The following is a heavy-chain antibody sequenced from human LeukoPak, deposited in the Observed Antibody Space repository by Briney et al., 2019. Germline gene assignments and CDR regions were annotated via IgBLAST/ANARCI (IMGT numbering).Heavy chain of an antibody. Sequence: PGGSLRLSCAASGFTFSSYWMSWVRQAPGKGLEWVANIKQDGSEKYYVDSVKGRFTISRDNAKNSLYLQMNSLRSEDTAVYYCARVVGLTGYSSSWYSGYYYYMDVWGKGTTVTVSS. D-gene: IGHD6-13*01. V-gene: IGHV3-7*03. CDR3: ARVVGLTGYSSSWYSGYYYYMDV. CDR2: IKQDGSEK. J-gene: IGHJ6*03. CDR1: GFTFSSYW.